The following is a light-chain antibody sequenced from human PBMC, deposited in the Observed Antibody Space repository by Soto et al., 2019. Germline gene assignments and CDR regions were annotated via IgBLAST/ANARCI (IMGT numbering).Light chain of an antibody. J-gene: IGLJ3*02. CDR3: CSYAGGYTWV. V-gene: IGLV2-11*01. CDR1: SSDVGGSNY. CDR2: DVD. Sequence: QAALTQPSSVSGSPGQSVTISCTGTSSDVGGSNYVSWYRQHPGKPPKLMIYDVDKLPSGIPDRFSGAKSGNTASLTISGLQAEDEADFYCCSYAGGYTWVFGGGTKLTVL.